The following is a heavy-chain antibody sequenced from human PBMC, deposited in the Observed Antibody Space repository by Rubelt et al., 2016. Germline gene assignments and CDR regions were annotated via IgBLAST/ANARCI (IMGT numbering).Heavy chain of an antibody. CDR2: ISSSRTYI. Sequence: EVQLVESGGGLVQPGGSLRLSCAASGFTFRTYWMSRVRQAPGKGLEWVSSISSSRTYIYYADSVRGRFTISRDSANNALHLQRNNLGAEDTAGYYCARQRRQMTSRKSLYGFDGWGQGTTVTVSS. V-gene: IGHV3-21*04. CDR3: ARQRRQMTSRKSLYGFDG. CDR1: GFTFRTYW. D-gene: IGHD3-10*01. J-gene: IGHJ6*02.